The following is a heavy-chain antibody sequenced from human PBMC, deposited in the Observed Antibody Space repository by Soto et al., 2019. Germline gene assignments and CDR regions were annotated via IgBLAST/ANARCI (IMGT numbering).Heavy chain of an antibody. Sequence: NPSDTLSLTCTVSGVSLNSGHYYWVWIRQSPGKGLAWIASIYYDESTYYNPSLKSRVTISTDKPKNQFSLTLKSVTAADTAVYYCGKVLIGATRHTDVDSWGQGALVTVSS. J-gene: IGHJ4*02. D-gene: IGHD2-15*01. CDR3: GKVLIGATRHTDVDS. V-gene: IGHV4-39*01. CDR1: GVSLNSGHYY. CDR2: IYYDEST.